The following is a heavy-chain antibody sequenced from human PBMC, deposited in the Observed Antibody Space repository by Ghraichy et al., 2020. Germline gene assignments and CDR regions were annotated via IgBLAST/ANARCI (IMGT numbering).Heavy chain of an antibody. J-gene: IGHJ4*02. Sequence: GGSPRLSCAASGFTFSSYAMSWVRQAPGKGLEWVSAISGSGGSTYYADSVKGRFTISRDNSKNTLYLQMNSLRAEDTAVYYCAKGEIVVVPAAIFGGMGYWGQGTLVTVSS. D-gene: IGHD2-2*02. CDR1: GFTFSSYA. V-gene: IGHV3-23*01. CDR2: ISGSGGST. CDR3: AKGEIVVVPAAIFGGMGY.